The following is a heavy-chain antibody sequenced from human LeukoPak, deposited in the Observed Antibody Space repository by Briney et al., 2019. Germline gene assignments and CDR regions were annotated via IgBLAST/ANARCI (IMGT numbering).Heavy chain of an antibody. D-gene: IGHD5-18*01. V-gene: IGHV1-69*13. CDR3: AREPSIQLWAFDY. J-gene: IGHJ4*02. CDR2: IIPIFGTA. Sequence: VASVKVSCKASGGTFSSYAISWVRQAPGQGLEWMGGIIPIFGTANYAQKFQGRVTITADESTSTAYMELSSLRSEDTAVYYCAREPSIQLWAFDYWGQGTLVTVSS. CDR1: GGTFSSYA.